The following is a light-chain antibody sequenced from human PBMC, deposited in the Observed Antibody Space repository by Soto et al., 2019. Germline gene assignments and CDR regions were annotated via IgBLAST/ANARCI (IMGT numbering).Light chain of an antibody. CDR1: QSVTYN. Sequence: EIVMTQSPATLSVSPGETATLSCRASQSVTYNLAWYQQKPGQGHRLHIYVAFTKATGIPARFSGSGSGTEFTLTISSLQAEDFAVYYCQQYKNWPTLTFGGGTKVEIK. J-gene: IGKJ4*01. CDR2: VAF. CDR3: QQYKNWPTLT. V-gene: IGKV3-15*01.